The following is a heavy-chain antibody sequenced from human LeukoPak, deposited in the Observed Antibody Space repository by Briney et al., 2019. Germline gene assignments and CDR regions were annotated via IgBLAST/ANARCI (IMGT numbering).Heavy chain of an antibody. J-gene: IGHJ4*02. CDR2: ITSSSSYI. CDR1: GFTFSSYG. Sequence: GGSLRLSCAASGFTFSSYGMNWVRQAPGKWLEWVSSITSSSSYIYYADSVKGRFTISRDNAKNSLYLQMNSLRAEDTAVYYCARSYSSSRGTFDYWGQGTLVTVSS. CDR3: ARSYSSSRGTFDY. D-gene: IGHD6-6*01. V-gene: IGHV3-21*01.